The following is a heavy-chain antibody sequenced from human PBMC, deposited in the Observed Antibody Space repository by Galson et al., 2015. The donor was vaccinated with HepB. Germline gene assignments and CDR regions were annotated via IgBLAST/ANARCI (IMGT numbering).Heavy chain of an antibody. CDR1: GEKFTGYD. J-gene: IGHJ4*02. CDR3: ARGFPVPHFWSGYLPFHGDDY. V-gene: IGHV1-2*06. CDR2: INPNSGGT. D-gene: IGHD3-3*01. Sequence: AGNVAGKASGEKFTGYDMHWVRQAPGQGLEWMGRINPNSGGTNYAQKFQGRVTMTRDTSIRTAYMELSRLRSDDTAVYYCARGFPVPHFWSGYLPFHGDDYWGQGTLVTVSS.